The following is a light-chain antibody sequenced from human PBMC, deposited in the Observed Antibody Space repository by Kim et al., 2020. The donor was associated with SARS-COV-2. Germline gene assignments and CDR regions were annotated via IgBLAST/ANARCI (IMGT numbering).Light chain of an antibody. CDR1: NIGGKS. CDR3: QVWNSRSDHGV. J-gene: IGLJ2*01. Sequence: APGKTARITFGGNNIGGKSVQWYQQKPGQAPVLVIYYDSDRPSGIPERISGSNSGNTATLTISGVEAGDEADYYCQVWNSRSDHGVFGGGTQLTVL. V-gene: IGLV3-21*04. CDR2: YDS.